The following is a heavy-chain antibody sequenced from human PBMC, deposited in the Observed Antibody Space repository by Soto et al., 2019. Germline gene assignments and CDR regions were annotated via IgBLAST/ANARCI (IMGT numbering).Heavy chain of an antibody. CDR3: ASRRMAQGHFDDD. CDR1: GGSLNSGAYY. J-gene: IGHJ4*02. CDR2: IHYTGIT. D-gene: IGHD2-15*01. Sequence: QVQLRESGPGLVKPAQTLSLTCTVSGGSLNSGAYYWNWIRQHPGKGLEWIGYIHYTGITYQNPSLNSQVTMPLDTSQTHFSLKLASVTSAETAVYYCASRRMAQGHFDDDWGQGTRVTVSS. V-gene: IGHV4-31*01.